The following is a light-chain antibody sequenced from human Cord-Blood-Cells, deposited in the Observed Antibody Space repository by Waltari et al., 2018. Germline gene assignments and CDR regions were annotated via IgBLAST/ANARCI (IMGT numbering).Light chain of an antibody. V-gene: IGLV2-14*01. CDR3: SSYTSSSTL. Sequence: QSALTPPASVSGSPGQSITLSCTGPSSDVGGYNYVSWYQQHPGKAPKLMIYDVSNRPSGVSNRFSGSKSGNTASLTISGLQAEDEADYYCSSYTSSSTLFGGGTKLTVL. J-gene: IGLJ2*01. CDR2: DVS. CDR1: SSDVGGYNY.